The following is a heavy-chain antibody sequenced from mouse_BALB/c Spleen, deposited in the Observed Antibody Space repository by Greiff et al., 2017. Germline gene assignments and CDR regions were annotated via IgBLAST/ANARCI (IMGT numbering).Heavy chain of an antibody. CDR1: GFTFSSYA. CDR2: ISSGGST. J-gene: IGHJ4*01. V-gene: IGHV5-6-5*01. Sequence: EVQLVESGGGLVKPGGSLKLSCAASGFTFSSYAMSWVRQTPEKRLEWVASISSGGSTYYPDSVKGRFTISRDNARNILYLQMSSLRSEDTAMYYCAREKDYAMGYWGQGTSVTVSS. CDR3: AREKDYAMGY.